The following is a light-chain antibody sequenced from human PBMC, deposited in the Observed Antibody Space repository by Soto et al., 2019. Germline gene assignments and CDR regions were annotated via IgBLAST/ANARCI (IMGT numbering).Light chain of an antibody. CDR2: NNN. CDR1: SSNIGSNT. J-gene: IGLJ1*01. Sequence: QSVLTQPPSASGTPGQRVTISCSGSSSNIGSNTVNWYQQLPGTAPKLLMYNNNRRPSGVPERFSGSKSGTSASLAISGLQSEDEADYYCAAWDDSLNGYVFGAGTKLTVL. V-gene: IGLV1-44*01. CDR3: AAWDDSLNGYV.